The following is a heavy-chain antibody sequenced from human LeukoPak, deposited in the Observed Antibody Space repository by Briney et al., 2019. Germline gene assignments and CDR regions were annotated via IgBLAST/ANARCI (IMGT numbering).Heavy chain of an antibody. D-gene: IGHD5-24*01. J-gene: IGHJ4*02. V-gene: IGHV1/OR15-1*01. Sequence: GASVKVSCKASGYIFTDYYMHWVRQAPGQELGWMGRINPNSGGTNYAQKFQGRVTMTRDTSISTAYTELSSLRSEDTAVYYCARGRSRDGYVLDYWGQGTLVTVSS. CDR1: GYIFTDYY. CDR2: INPNSGGT. CDR3: ARGRSRDGYVLDY.